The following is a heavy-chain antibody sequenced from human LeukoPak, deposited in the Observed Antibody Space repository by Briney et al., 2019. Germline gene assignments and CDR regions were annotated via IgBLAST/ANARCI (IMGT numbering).Heavy chain of an antibody. CDR3: AKVPASPSYFQH. Sequence: PGGSLRLSCAASGFTFSSYAMSWVRQAPGKGLEWVSAISGSGGSTYYAGSVKGRFTISRDNSKNTLYLQMNSLRAEDTAVYYCAKVPASPSYFQHWGQGTLVTVSS. V-gene: IGHV3-23*01. D-gene: IGHD6-6*01. CDR2: ISGSGGST. CDR1: GFTFSSYA. J-gene: IGHJ1*01.